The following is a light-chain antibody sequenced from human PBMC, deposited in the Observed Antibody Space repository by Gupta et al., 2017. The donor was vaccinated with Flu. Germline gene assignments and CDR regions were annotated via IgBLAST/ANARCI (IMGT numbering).Light chain of an antibody. V-gene: IGKV3-11*01. CDR2: DAS. Sequence: EIVLTHSPATLSLSPGERATLSCRASQGVSTYLAWYQQKPGQAPSLLIYDASNRATGVPARFSGSGSGTDFTLTISRLDPEDFAVYYCQQRSDWSWRFGQGTKVEIK. CDR3: QQRSDWSWR. J-gene: IGKJ1*01. CDR1: QGVSTY.